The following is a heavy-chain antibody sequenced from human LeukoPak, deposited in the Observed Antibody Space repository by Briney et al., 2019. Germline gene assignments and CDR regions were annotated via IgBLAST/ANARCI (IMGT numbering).Heavy chain of an antibody. CDR1: GGSISSYY. J-gene: IGHJ6*03. CDR2: IYYSGST. CDR3: ARDGGPYYYYYMDV. Sequence: SETLSLTCTVSGGSISSYYWSWIRQPPGKGLEWIGYIYYSGSTNYNPSLKSRVTISVDTSKNQFSLKLSSVTAADTAVYYCARDGGPYYYYYMDVWGKGTKVTVSS. V-gene: IGHV4-59*01. D-gene: IGHD2-15*01.